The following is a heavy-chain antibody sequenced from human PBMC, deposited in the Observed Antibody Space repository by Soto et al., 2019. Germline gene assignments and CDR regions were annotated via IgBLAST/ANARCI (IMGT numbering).Heavy chain of an antibody. V-gene: IGHV1-2*02. CDR3: ARAVYSSSNYFDY. J-gene: IGHJ4*02. CDR1: GYTFTGYY. CDR2: INPNSGGT. Sequence: ASVKVSCKASGYTFTGYYMRWVRQAPGQGLEWMGWINPNSGGTNYAQKFQGRVTMTRDTSISTAYMELSRLRSDDTAVYYCARAVYSSSNYFDYWGQGTLVTVSS. D-gene: IGHD6-6*01.